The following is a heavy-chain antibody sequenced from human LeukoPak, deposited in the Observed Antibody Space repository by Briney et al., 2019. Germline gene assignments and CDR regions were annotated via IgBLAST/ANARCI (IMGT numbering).Heavy chain of an antibody. Sequence: ASVKVSCKASGGTFSSYAISWVRQAPGQGLEWMGGIIPIFGTANYAQKFQGRVTITADESTSTAYMELSSLRSEDTAVYYCAREYPRVVTAIKSVTRYYYYYYMDVWGKGTTVTISS. CDR3: AREYPRVVTAIKSVTRYYYYYYMDV. CDR1: GGTFSSYA. D-gene: IGHD2-21*02. V-gene: IGHV1-69*13. CDR2: IIPIFGTA. J-gene: IGHJ6*03.